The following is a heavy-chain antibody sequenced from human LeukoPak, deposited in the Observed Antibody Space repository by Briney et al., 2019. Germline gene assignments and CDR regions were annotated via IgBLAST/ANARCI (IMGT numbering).Heavy chain of an antibody. CDR2: INPSGGST. J-gene: IGHJ5*02. D-gene: IGHD4-17*01. V-gene: IGHV1-46*01. CDR3: ARANGDYVGWFDP. CDR1: GYTFTSYY. Sequence: GASVKVSCKASGYTFTSYYMHWVRQAPGQGLEWMGIINPSGGSTSYAQKFQGRVTMTRDMSTSTVYMELSSLRSEDTAVYYCARANGDYVGWFDPWGQGTLVTVSS.